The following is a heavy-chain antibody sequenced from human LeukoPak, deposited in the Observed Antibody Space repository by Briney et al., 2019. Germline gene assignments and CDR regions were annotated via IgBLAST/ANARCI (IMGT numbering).Heavy chain of an antibody. V-gene: IGHV1-69*13. CDR3: ARDRRGDSSSWANAFDI. D-gene: IGHD6-13*01. CDR1: GGTFSSYA. J-gene: IGHJ3*02. Sequence: ASVKVSCKASGGTFSSYAISWVRQAPGQGLEWMGGINPIFGTANYAQKFQGRVTITADESTSTAYMELSSLRSEDTAVYYCARDRRGDSSSWANAFDIWGQGTMVTVSS. CDR2: INPIFGTA.